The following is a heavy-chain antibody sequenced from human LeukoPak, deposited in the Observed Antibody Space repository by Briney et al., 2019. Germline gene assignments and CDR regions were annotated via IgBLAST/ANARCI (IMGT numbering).Heavy chain of an antibody. CDR2: ISSSSSYI. D-gene: IGHD3-10*01. J-gene: IGHJ4*02. CDR1: GFSVGDNY. V-gene: IGHV3-21*01. Sequence: GGSLRLSCAASGFSVGDNYMSWVRQAPGKGLEWVSSISSSSSYIYYADSVKGRFTISRDNAKNSLYLQMNSLRAEDTAVYYCARDPLPKLIWFGELFVYFDYWGQGTLVTVSS. CDR3: ARDPLPKLIWFGELFVYFDY.